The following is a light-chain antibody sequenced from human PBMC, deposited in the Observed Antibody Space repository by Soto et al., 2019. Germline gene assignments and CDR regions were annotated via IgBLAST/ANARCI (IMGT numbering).Light chain of an antibody. J-gene: IGLJ2*01. V-gene: IGLV2-14*01. CDR1: SSDVGGYNY. CDR2: DVS. CDR3: SSYTSSRTVV. Sequence: QSVLTQPASVSGSPGQSITISCTGTSSDVGGYNYVSWYQQHPGKAPKLMVYDVSHRPSGVSNRFSGSKSGNTASLTISGLQAEDEADYYCSSYTSSRTVVFGGGTKVTVL.